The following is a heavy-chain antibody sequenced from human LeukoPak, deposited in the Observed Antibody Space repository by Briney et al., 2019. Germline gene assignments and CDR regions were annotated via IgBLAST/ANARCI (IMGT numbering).Heavy chain of an antibody. D-gene: IGHD6-13*01. J-gene: IGHJ5*02. CDR3: ARETVMQGIAAAGTSRGFDP. CDR1: GYTFTSYY. Sequence: GASVKVSCKASGYTFTSYYMHWVRQAPGQGLEWMGIINPSGGSTSYAQKFQGGVTMTRDTSTSTVYMELSSLRSEDTAVYYCARETVMQGIAAAGTSRGFDPWGQGTLVTVSS. V-gene: IGHV1-46*01. CDR2: INPSGGST.